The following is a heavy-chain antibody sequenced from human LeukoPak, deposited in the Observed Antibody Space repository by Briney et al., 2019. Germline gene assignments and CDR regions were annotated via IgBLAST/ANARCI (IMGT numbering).Heavy chain of an antibody. CDR2: IIPILGIA. V-gene: IGHV1-69*04. D-gene: IGHD3-22*01. J-gene: IGHJ4*02. Sequence: SVKVSCKASGGTFSSYAISWVRQAPGQGLEWMGRIIPILGIANYAQKFQGRVTITADKSTSTAYMELSSLRSEDTAVYYCARDGYYYDSSGYSESDYWAREPWSPSPQ. CDR1: GGTFSSYA. CDR3: ARDGYYYDSSGYSESDY.